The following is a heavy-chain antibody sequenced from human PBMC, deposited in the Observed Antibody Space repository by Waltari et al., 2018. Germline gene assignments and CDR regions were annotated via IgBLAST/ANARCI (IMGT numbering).Heavy chain of an antibody. CDR3: ARGPY. CDR1: GFTFSSSW. CDR2: KKEDGSER. J-gene: IGHJ6*02. Sequence: EVRLVESGGGLVQPGGSLRLSCAASGFTFSSSWMSWVRQAPGEGVEWVASKKEDGSERYYVDSAKGRSTISRDNAKTSLFLQMNSLRVEDTAVYYCARGPYWGQGTTVTVSS. V-gene: IGHV3-7*04. D-gene: IGHD2-21*01.